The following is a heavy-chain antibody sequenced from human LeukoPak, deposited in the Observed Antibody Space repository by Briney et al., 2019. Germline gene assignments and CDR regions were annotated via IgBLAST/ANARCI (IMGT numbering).Heavy chain of an antibody. CDR3: TNGRGEFGELPHDY. Sequence: PGGSLRLSCAVSGFTFSSYAMSWVRQAPGKGLEWVSAISGAGTRTYYADSVKGRFSISRDNFQNTMYLQMNSLRAEDTAVYYCTNGRGEFGELPHDYWGQGTLVTVSS. CDR2: ISGAGTRT. D-gene: IGHD3-10*01. J-gene: IGHJ4*02. V-gene: IGHV3-23*01. CDR1: GFTFSSYA.